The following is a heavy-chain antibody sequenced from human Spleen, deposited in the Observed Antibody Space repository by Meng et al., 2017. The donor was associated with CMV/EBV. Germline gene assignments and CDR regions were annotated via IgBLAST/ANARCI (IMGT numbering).Heavy chain of an antibody. Sequence: GGSLRLSCAASGFAFGAYSMSWVRHSAERGLECVAIDSVIDESTYYGDFVKGRFVISRDSSKNTVSLEMRSLTVEDTAIYYCAKTRNGYGGQDFWGQGTLVTVSS. D-gene: IGHD5-12*01. J-gene: IGHJ4*02. CDR2: DSVIDEST. CDR3: AKTRNGYGGQDF. V-gene: IGHV3-23*01. CDR1: GFAFGAYS.